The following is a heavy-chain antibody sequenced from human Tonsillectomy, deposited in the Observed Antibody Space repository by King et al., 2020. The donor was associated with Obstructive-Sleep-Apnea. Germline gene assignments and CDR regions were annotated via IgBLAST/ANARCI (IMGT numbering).Heavy chain of an antibody. Sequence: VQLVESGGGVVQPGRSLRLSCAASGFTLSSYGMHWVRQAPGKGLEWVAFIRYDGSNKYYADSVKGRFTISRDNSKNTLYLQMNSLRAEDTAVYYCASSRYSSGWYALNPWGQGTLVTVSS. J-gene: IGHJ5*02. CDR3: ASSRYSSGWYALNP. CDR2: IRYDGSNK. CDR1: GFTLSSYG. D-gene: IGHD6-19*01. V-gene: IGHV3-30*02.